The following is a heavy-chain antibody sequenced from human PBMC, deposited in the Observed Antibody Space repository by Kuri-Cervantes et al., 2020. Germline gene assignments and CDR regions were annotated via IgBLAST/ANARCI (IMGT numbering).Heavy chain of an antibody. D-gene: IGHD5-18*01. Sequence: GESLKISCAASGFTFSRYWMNWVRQAPGKGLEWVANIKQDGSEKYYVDSVKGRFTISRDNAKNSLYLEMNSLRAEDTAVYYCAKGDTSMVVYFDRWGQGTLVTVSS. CDR1: GFTFSRYW. J-gene: IGHJ4*02. CDR2: IKQDGSEK. CDR3: AKGDTSMVVYFDR. V-gene: IGHV3-7*05.